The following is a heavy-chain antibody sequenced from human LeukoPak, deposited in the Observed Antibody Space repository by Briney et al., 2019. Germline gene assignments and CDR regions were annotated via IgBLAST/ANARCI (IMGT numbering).Heavy chain of an antibody. Sequence: ASVKVSCKASGYTFTSNYIHWVRQAPGQGLEWMGMIYPRDGSTSYAQKFQGRVTMTRNTSISTAYMELSSLRSEDTAVYYCATSSGRITIFGVVSKYYYYGMDVWGQGTTVTVSS. D-gene: IGHD3-3*01. CDR1: GYTFTSNY. J-gene: IGHJ6*02. CDR2: IYPRDGST. CDR3: ATSSGRITIFGVVSKYYYYGMDV. V-gene: IGHV1-46*01.